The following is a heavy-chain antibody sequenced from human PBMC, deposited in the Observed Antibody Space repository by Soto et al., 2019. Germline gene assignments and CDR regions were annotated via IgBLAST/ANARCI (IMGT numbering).Heavy chain of an antibody. Sequence: QVQLVQSGAEVRKSGSSVKVSCKAAGGTFSDYALSWVRQAPGQGLEWMGGIIPMFATTNYAQKFQGRVTITADDSATTAHMERSSRKSEDTAVYYCARGRGIGFSSTWNIYWYYNLDDWGQETTVTVSS. CDR3: ARGRGIGFSSTWNIYWYYNLDD. J-gene: IGHJ6*02. D-gene: IGHD6-13*01. V-gene: IGHV1-69*01. CDR2: IIPMFATT. CDR1: GGTFSDYA.